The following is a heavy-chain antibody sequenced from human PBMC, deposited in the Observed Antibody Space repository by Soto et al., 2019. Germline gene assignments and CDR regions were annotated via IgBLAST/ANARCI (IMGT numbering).Heavy chain of an antibody. CDR1: GGSISSGGYY. D-gene: IGHD3-10*01. V-gene: IGHV4-31*01. J-gene: IGHJ5*02. Sequence: QVQLQESGPGLVKPSQTLSLTCTVSGGSISSGGYYWSWIGQHPGKGLEWIGDIYYSGSTYYNTXXXXXXXXXXXXXXXXXXXKLXXXXXXDTAVYYCARSIDPWGQGTLVTV. CDR3: ARSIDP. CDR2: IYYSGST.